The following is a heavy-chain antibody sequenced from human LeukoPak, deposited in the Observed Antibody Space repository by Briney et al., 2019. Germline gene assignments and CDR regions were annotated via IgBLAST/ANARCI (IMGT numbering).Heavy chain of an antibody. Sequence: GGSLRLSCAASGAAFTKYGMKWVRQAAGAGLEYISGISRSGDITHYADSVKGRFTISSDNVQNTLYLQMNSLRADDTALYYCATEGFYYWGPGTQVTVSS. CDR1: GAAFTKYG. CDR2: ISRSGDIT. CDR3: ATEGFYY. V-gene: IGHV3-23*01. J-gene: IGHJ4*02.